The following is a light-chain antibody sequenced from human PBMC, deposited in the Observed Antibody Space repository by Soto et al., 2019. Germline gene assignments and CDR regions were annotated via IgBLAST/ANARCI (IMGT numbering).Light chain of an antibody. V-gene: IGLV4-60*03. J-gene: IGLJ1*01. CDR3: ETWDRNTRV. CDR2: LEGSGSY. Sequence: QAVLTQSSSASASLGSSGKLTCTLSSGHSSYIIAWHQQQPGKAPRYLMKLEGSGSYNKGSGVPDRFSGSSSGADRYLTISNLQSEDEADYYCETWDRNTRVFGTGTKVTVL. CDR1: SGHSSYI.